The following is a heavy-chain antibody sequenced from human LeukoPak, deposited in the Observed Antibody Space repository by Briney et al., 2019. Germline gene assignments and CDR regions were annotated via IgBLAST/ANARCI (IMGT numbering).Heavy chain of an antibody. CDR1: GFTFGNYW. J-gene: IGHJ4*02. D-gene: IGHD6-6*01. V-gene: IGHV3-7*01. Sequence: GGSLRLSCAASGFTFGNYWMSWVRQAPGKGLEWVANIKQDGSDKYYVDSVTGRFTISRDNAKNSLYLQMNSLRAEDTAVYYCARSATSFDLWGQGTLVAVSS. CDR2: IKQDGSDK. CDR3: ARSATSFDL.